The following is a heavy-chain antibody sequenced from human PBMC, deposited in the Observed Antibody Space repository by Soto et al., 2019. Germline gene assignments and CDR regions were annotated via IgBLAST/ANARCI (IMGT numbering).Heavy chain of an antibody. V-gene: IGHV2-5*01. CDR3: AHRRNTVTPSWFDP. J-gene: IGHJ5*02. CDR1: GFSLSTSGVG. D-gene: IGHD4-17*01. Sequence: SGPTLVNPTQTLTLTCTFSGFSLSTSGVGVGWIRQPPGKALEWLALIYWNDDKRYSPSLKSRLTITKDTSKNQVVLTMTNMDPVDTATYYCAHRRNTVTPSWFDPWGQGTLVTVSS. CDR2: IYWNDDK.